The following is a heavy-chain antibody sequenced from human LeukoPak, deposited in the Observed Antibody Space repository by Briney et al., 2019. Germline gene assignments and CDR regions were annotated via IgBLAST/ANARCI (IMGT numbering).Heavy chain of an antibody. J-gene: IGHJ3*02. CDR3: ARWTLNDAFDI. V-gene: IGHV3-30-3*01. Sequence: GGSLRLSCAASGFTVSSNYMSWVRQAPGKGLEWVAVISYDGSNKYYADSVKGRFTISRDNSKNTLYLQMNSLRAEDTAVYYCARWTLNDAFDIWGQGTMVTVSS. CDR2: ISYDGSNK. D-gene: IGHD3/OR15-3a*01. CDR1: GFTVSSNY.